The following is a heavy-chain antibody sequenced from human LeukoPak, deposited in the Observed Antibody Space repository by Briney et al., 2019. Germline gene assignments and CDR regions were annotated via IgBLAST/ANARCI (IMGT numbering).Heavy chain of an antibody. CDR1: GGSISIYY. D-gene: IGHD3-10*01. J-gene: IGHJ4*02. V-gene: IGHV4-59*08. CDR3: ARYRITMVRGVIIIGAFDY. Sequence: SETLSLTCTVSGGSISIYYWSWIRQPPGKGLEWIGYIYYSGSTNYNPSLKSRVTISVDTSKNQFSLKLSSVTAADTAVYYCARYRITMVRGVIIIGAFDYWGQGTLVTVSS. CDR2: IYYSGST.